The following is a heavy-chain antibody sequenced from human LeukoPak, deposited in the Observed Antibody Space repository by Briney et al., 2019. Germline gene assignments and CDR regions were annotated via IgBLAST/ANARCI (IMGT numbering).Heavy chain of an antibody. Sequence: VASVKVSCKASGYTFTSYGISWVRQAPGQGLEWMGWINPNSGGTNYAQKFQGRVTMTRDTSISTAYMELSRLRSDDTAVYYCARVVAAAGTHPSITTFDYWGQGTLVTVSS. CDR2: INPNSGGT. CDR3: ARVVAAAGTHPSITTFDY. J-gene: IGHJ4*02. V-gene: IGHV1-2*02. D-gene: IGHD6-13*01. CDR1: GYTFTSYG.